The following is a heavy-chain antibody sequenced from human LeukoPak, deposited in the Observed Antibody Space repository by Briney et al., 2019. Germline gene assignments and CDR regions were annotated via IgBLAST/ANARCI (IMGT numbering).Heavy chain of an antibody. CDR2: INHSGST. Sequence: SPSETLSLTCAVYGGSFSGYYWSWIRQPPGKGLEWIGEINHSGSTNYNPSLKSRVTISVDTSKNQFSLKLSSVTAADTAVYYCARQTGSGLFLLPGGQGTLVTVSS. D-gene: IGHD3/OR15-3a*01. CDR1: GGSFSGYY. V-gene: IGHV4-34*01. J-gene: IGHJ4*02. CDR3: ARQTGSGLFLLP.